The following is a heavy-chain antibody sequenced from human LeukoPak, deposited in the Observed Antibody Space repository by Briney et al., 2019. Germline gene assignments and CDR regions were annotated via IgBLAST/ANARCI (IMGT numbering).Heavy chain of an antibody. Sequence: GGSLRLSCVASGFTFSRYGMHWVRQAPDKGLEWVTFIQYDGGNKYYADSVKGRFTISRDNSKNTLYLQMNNLRAEDTAVYYCAKDGGLYSTYYYYYYMDVWGKGTTVTISS. D-gene: IGHD3-16*01. V-gene: IGHV3-30*02. CDR2: IQYDGGNK. CDR3: AKDGGLYSTYYYYYYMDV. CDR1: GFTFSRYG. J-gene: IGHJ6*03.